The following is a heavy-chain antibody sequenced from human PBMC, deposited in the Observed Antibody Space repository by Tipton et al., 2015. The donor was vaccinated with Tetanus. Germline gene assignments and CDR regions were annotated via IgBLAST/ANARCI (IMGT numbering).Heavy chain of an antibody. D-gene: IGHD2-8*01. CDR2: INQDGRQK. V-gene: IGHV3-7*01. CDR3: ANADNSMLSGLDY. J-gene: IGHJ4*02. CDR1: GFTFSEFW. Sequence: GSLRFSCAASGFTFSEFWMNWVRHAPGKGLEWVAKINQDGRQKVYVDSVKGRFTISRDNAKNLMYLQMRSLRGEDTAVYYCANADNSMLSGLDYWGQGALVTVSS.